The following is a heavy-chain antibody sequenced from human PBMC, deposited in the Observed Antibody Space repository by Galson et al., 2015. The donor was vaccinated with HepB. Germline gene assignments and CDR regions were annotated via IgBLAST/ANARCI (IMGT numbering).Heavy chain of an antibody. V-gene: IGHV1-46*03. CDR3: ARALRSSPRYYYYDMDV. D-gene: IGHD1-14*01. Sequence: SVKVSCKASGYTFTSYYMHWVRQAPGQGLEWMGIINPSGGSTSYAQKFQGRVTMTRDTSTSTVYMELSSLRSEDTAVYYCARALRSSPRYYYYDMDVWGQGTTVTVSS. CDR1: GYTFTSYY. CDR2: INPSGGST. J-gene: IGHJ6*02.